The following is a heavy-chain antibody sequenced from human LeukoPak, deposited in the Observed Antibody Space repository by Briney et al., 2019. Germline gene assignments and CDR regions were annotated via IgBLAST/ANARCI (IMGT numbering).Heavy chain of an antibody. J-gene: IGHJ5*02. D-gene: IGHD3-3*01. CDR1: GYSFTSYW. V-gene: IGHV5-51*01. CDR3: ARQDCSSTSCDFWSGYYVYNWFDP. CDR2: IYPGDSDT. Sequence: GESLEISCKGSGYSFTSYWIGWVRQMPGEGLEWMGIIYPGDSDTRYSPSFQGQVTISADKSISTAYLQWSSLKASDTAMYYCARQDCSSTSCDFWSGYYVYNWFDPWGQGTLVTVSS.